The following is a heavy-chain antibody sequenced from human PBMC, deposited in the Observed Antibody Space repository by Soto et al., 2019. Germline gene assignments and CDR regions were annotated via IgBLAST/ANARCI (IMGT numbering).Heavy chain of an antibody. J-gene: IGHJ5*02. CDR2: IFYLGSS. Sequence: SETLSLTCPVSGYSIISSDFYWGWVRQPPGKGLEWIGSIFYLGSSYYNPSLKSRVTMSVDTSKNQFSLRLRSVTAADTALYFCARHSLALRKNNWFDPWGQGIMVTVSS. D-gene: IGHD3-3*02. V-gene: IGHV4-39*01. CDR3: ARHSLALRKNNWFDP. CDR1: GYSIISSDFY.